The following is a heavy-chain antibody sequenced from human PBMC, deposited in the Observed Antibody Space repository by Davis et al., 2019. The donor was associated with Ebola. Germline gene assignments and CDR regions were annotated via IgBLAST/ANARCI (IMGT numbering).Heavy chain of an antibody. V-gene: IGHV4-59*05. J-gene: IGHJ5*02. Sequence: MPSETLSLTCAVYGGSFSGYYWSWIRQPPGKGLEWIGSIFYSGTPYYNPSLKSRVTMSVDTSKNQFSVRLSSLTAADTALYYCAREETRGSIAGWFDPWGQGTLVTVSS. CDR1: GGSFSGYY. CDR3: AREETRGSIAGWFDP. D-gene: IGHD2-21*01. CDR2: IFYSGTP.